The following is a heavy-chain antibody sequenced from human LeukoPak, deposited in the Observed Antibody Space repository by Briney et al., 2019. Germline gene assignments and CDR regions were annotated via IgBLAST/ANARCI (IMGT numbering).Heavy chain of an antibody. CDR3: ASITPRGESSGFDY. V-gene: IGHV4-31*03. CDR2: IYYSGST. CDR1: GGSTSSGGYY. D-gene: IGHD3-16*01. J-gene: IGHJ4*02. Sequence: SETLSPTCTVSGGSTSSGGYYWSWIRQHPGKGLEWIGDIYYSGSTYYNPSLKSRVTISVDTSKNQFSLKLSSVTAADTAVYYCASITPRGESSGFDYWGQGTLVTVSS.